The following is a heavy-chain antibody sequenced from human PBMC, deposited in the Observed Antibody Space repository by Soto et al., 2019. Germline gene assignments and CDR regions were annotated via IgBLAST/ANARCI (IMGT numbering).Heavy chain of an antibody. D-gene: IGHD4-17*01. CDR1: GFTFSSYA. V-gene: IGHV3-30-3*01. J-gene: IGHJ4*02. Sequence: QVQLVESGGGVVQPGRSLRLSCAASGFTFSSYAMHWVRQAPGKGLEWVAVISYDGSNKYYADSVKGRFTISRDNSKNTLYLQMNSLRAEDTAVYYCARDRLVEDYGGNLDYWGQGTLVTVSS. CDR3: ARDRLVEDYGGNLDY. CDR2: ISYDGSNK.